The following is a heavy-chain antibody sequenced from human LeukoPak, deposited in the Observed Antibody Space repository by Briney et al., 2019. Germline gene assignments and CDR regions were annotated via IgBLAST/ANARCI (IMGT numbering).Heavy chain of an antibody. V-gene: IGHV1-2*06. CDR2: INPNSGGA. CDR3: ARDPRIAVAGKYFDY. CDR1: GYTFTGYC. Sequence: ASEKVSCKASGYTFTGYCMHWVRQAPGQGLEWMGRINPNSGGANYAQKFQGRVTMTRDTSISTAYMELSRLRSDDTAVYYCARDPRIAVAGKYFDYWGQGTLVTVSS. D-gene: IGHD6-19*01. J-gene: IGHJ4*02.